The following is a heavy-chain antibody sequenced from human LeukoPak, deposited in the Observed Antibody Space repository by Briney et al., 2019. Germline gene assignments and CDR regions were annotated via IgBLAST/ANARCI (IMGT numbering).Heavy chain of an antibody. J-gene: IGHJ3*02. CDR3: ARDLTGSGSYYDAFDI. D-gene: IGHD1-26*01. CDR1: GFTFSSYS. CDR2: ISGSSSYI. V-gene: IGHV3-21*01. Sequence: GGSLRLSCAASGFTFSSYSMNWVRQAPGKGLEWVSSISGSSSYIYYADSVKGRFTISRDNAKNSLYLQMNSLRAEDTAVYYCARDLTGSGSYYDAFDIWGQGTMVTVSS.